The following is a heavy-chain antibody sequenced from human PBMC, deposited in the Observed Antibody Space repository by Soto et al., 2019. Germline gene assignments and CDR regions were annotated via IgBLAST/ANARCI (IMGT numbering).Heavy chain of an antibody. J-gene: IGHJ5*02. CDR3: ARDDDYEANAIDL. CDR2: IWNDGSKQ. D-gene: IGHD4-17*01. V-gene: IGHV3-33*01. CDR1: GFTFSRYG. Sequence: PGGSLRLSCVASGFTFSRYGMHWVRQAPGKGLERVAVIWNDGSKQVYDDSVKGRFTISRDNSKNTLYLEMDSLRDEDTSVYYCARDDDYEANAIDLWGQGTLVTVSS.